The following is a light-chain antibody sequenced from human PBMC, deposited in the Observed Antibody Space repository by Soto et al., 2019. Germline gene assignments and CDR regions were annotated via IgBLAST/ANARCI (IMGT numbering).Light chain of an antibody. CDR2: DVS. CDR1: SSDVGGYKS. Sequence: QSALTQARSVSGSPGQSVTISCIGTSSDVGGYKSVSWYQQYPGKAPKLMIYDVSERPSGVPNRFSGSKSGNTASLTISGLQAEDEADYYCCSLTTSHTYVFGSGTKVT. V-gene: IGLV2-11*01. J-gene: IGLJ1*01. CDR3: CSLTTSHTYV.